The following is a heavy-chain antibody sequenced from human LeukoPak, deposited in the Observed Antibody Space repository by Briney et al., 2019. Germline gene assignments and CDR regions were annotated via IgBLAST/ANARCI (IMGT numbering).Heavy chain of an antibody. CDR2: IGTAGDT. CDR1: GFTFSNHD. Sequence: GGSLRLSCAASGFTFSNHDMHWVRQATGKGLEWVSGIGTAGDTYYPGSVKGRFTVSRENAKNSLYLQMNSLRAGDTAVYYCAREALAVTGTDDAFDIWGQGTMVTVSS. V-gene: IGHV3-13*01. D-gene: IGHD6-19*01. J-gene: IGHJ3*02. CDR3: AREALAVTGTDDAFDI.